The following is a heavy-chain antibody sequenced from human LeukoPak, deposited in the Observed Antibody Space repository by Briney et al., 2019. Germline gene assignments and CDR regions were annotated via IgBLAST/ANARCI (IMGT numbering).Heavy chain of an antibody. V-gene: IGHV4-4*07. D-gene: IGHD2-21*01. Sequence: SETLSLTCTVSGGPISSYYWSWIRQPAGKGLEWIGRIYTSGSTNYNPSLRSRVTISVDKSKNQFSLKLSSVTAAHTAVYYCARDRDCGGDCYGYWGHGTLVTVSS. CDR3: ARDRDCGGDCYGY. J-gene: IGHJ4*01. CDR2: IYTSGST. CDR1: GGPISSYY.